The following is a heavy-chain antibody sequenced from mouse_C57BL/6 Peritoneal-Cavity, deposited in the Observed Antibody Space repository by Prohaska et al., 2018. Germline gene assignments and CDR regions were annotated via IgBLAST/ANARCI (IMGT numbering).Heavy chain of an antibody. D-gene: IGHD3-2*02. J-gene: IGHJ2*01. Sequence: SVKMSCKASGYTFTSYWITWVKQMPGQGLEWIGDIYPGSGSTNYNEKFKSKATLTVDTSSSTAYMQLSSLTSEDSAVYYCANQAYFDYWGQGTTLTVSS. CDR3: ANQAYFDY. CDR1: GYTFTSYW. V-gene: IGHV1-55*01. CDR2: IYPGSGST.